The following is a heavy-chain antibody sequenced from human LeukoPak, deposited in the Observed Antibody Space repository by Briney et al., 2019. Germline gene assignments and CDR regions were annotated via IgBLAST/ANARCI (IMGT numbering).Heavy chain of an antibody. Sequence: GGSLRLSCAASGFTFSHFWMSWVRQAPGKGLEWVAYIKKTGSETYYVDSVKGRFTITRDNARNSLFLQMYSLRAEDTAVYFCAREDGYCSGGNCYSYFDSWGQGTLVTVSS. D-gene: IGHD2-15*01. CDR3: AREDGYCSGGNCYSYFDS. J-gene: IGHJ4*02. V-gene: IGHV3-7*01. CDR2: IKKTGSET. CDR1: GFTFSHFW.